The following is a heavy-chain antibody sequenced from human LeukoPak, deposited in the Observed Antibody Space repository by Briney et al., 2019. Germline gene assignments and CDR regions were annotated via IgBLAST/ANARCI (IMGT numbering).Heavy chain of an antibody. V-gene: IGHV3-9*03. CDR1: GFTFDDYA. CDR3: AKGGSYYDWYFDL. CDR2: ISWNSGSI. D-gene: IGHD1-26*01. J-gene: IGHJ2*01. Sequence: PGGSLRLXCAASGFTFDDYAMHWVRRAPGKGLEWVSGISWNSGSIGYADSVKGRFTISRDNAKNSLYLQMNSLRAEDMALYYCAKGGSYYDWYFDLWGRGTLVTVSS.